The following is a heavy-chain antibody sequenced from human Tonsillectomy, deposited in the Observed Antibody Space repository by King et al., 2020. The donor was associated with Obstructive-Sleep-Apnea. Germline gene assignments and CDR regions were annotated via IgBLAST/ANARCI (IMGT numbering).Heavy chain of an antibody. CDR1: GFTVSSNY. J-gene: IGHJ4*02. CDR2: IYSGGST. D-gene: IGHD4-23*01. Sequence: VQLVESGGGLVQPGGSLRLSCAASGFTVSSNYMSWVRQAPGKGLEWVSVIYSGGSTYYADYVKGRFTLSRDNSKNTLYLQMNSLRAEDTAVYYCARGGGNSILSPFDYWGQGTLVTVSS. CDR3: ARGGGNSILSPFDY. V-gene: IGHV3-66*01.